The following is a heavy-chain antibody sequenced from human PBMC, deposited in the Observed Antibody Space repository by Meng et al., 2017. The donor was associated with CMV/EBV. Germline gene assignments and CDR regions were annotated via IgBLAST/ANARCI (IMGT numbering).Heavy chain of an antibody. V-gene: IGHV4-34*01. CDR1: GFTFGDYA. CDR3: ARGGGICSGGSCYPLGYYGMDV. Sequence: ESLKISCTASGFTFGDYAMSWIRQPPGKGLEWIGEINHSGSTNYNPSLKSRVTISVDTSKNQFSLKLSSVTAADTAVYYCARGGGICSGGSCYPLGYYGMDVWGQGTTVTVSS. CDR2: INHSGST. D-gene: IGHD2-15*01. J-gene: IGHJ6*02.